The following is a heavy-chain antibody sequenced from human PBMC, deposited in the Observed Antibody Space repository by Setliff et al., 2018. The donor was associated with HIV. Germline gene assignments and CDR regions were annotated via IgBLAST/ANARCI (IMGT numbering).Heavy chain of an antibody. CDR2: ITSSSRRI. CDR1: GFTFSNYN. CDR3: ARVTSGTTAGDY. D-gene: IGHD1-1*01. Sequence: GGSLRLSCAASGFTFSNYNMNWVRQAPGKGLECISYITSSSRRILYAYSVKVRFTVSRDNAKNSLFLQMNSLRAEDTAVYYCARVTSGTTAGDYLGQGTLVTVSS. V-gene: IGHV3-48*04. J-gene: IGHJ4*02.